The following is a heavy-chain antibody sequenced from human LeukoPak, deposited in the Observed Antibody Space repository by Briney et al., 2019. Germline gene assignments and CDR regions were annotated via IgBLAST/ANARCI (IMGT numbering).Heavy chain of an antibody. CDR1: GLTLSNYA. CDR3: AKGGTCEGTLCHDY. Sequence: GGSLRLSCSGSGLTLSNYAMSWVRQAPGKGLEWVSAISCSGGSTYYADSVKGRFTVSGDNPQNTVFLQMNSLRGEDTAVYYCAKGGTCEGTLCHDYWGQGTLVPVSS. CDR2: ISCSGGST. D-gene: IGHD1-14*01. V-gene: IGHV3-23*01. J-gene: IGHJ4*02.